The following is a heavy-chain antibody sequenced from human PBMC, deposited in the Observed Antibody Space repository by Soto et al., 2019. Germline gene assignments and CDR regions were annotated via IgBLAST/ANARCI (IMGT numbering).Heavy chain of an antibody. CDR1: GASISSGGYY. D-gene: IGHD5-18*01. J-gene: IGHJ4*02. Sequence: QPQLQESGSGLVKPSQTLSPTCAVSGASISSGGYYWSWLRQPPEKGLEWIGYIYHSGSTYYNPSLKSRVTISVDRSKNQFSLKLSSVTAADTAVYYCARIQLWSYYFDYWGQGTLVTVSS. V-gene: IGHV4-30-2*01. CDR2: IYHSGST. CDR3: ARIQLWSYYFDY.